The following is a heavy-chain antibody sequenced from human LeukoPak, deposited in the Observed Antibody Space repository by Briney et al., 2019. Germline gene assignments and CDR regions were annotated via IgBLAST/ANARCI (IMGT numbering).Heavy chain of an antibody. J-gene: IGHJ4*02. Sequence: ASVKVSCKASGYTFTGYYMHWVRQAPGQGLEWMGWINPNSGGTSYAQKFQGSVTMTRDTSNSTAYMELSRLTSDDTAVYYCARNLMIRGAIMGYWGQGTLVTVSS. CDR3: ARNLMIRGAIMGY. V-gene: IGHV1-2*02. CDR2: INPNSGGT. CDR1: GYTFTGYY. D-gene: IGHD3-10*01.